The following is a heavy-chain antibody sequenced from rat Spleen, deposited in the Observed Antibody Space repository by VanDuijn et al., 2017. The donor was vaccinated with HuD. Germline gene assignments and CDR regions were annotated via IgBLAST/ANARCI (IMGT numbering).Heavy chain of an antibody. V-gene: IGHV5-25*01. CDR1: GFTFSNYY. CDR3: ARLGIAAKGNWFTY. J-gene: IGHJ3*01. D-gene: IGHD1-2*01. CDR2: ISNGGGNI. Sequence: EVQLVESGGGLVQPGRSMKLSCTASGFTFSNYYMAWFRQAPTKGLEWVASISNGGGNIYYRNSVKGRFTVSRDNEKSILFLQMYSLRSEDTATHYCARLGIAAKGNWFTYWGQGTLVTVSS.